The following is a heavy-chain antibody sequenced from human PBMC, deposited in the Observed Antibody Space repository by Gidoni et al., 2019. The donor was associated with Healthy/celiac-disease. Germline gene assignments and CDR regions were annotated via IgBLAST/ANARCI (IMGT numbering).Heavy chain of an antibody. CDR1: GGTFSNAW. J-gene: IGHJ5*02. Sequence: EVQLVESGGGLGKPGGSLRRAWAVPGGTFSNAWMSWVRQAPGKGLEWVGRIKSKTDGGTTDYAAPVKVRFTISRDDSKNTLYLQMNSLKTEDTAVYYCTTFLGPRSSWGQGTLVTVSS. CDR2: IKSKTDGGTT. D-gene: IGHD3-10*01. V-gene: IGHV3-15*01. CDR3: TTFLGPRSS.